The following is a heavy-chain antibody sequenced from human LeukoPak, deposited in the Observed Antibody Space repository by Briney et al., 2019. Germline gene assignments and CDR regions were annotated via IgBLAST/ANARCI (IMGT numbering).Heavy chain of an antibody. CDR2: IHYVGTT. J-gene: IGHJ3*02. D-gene: IGHD3-3*01. CDR1: GGSISSGGYY. Sequence: PSQTLSLTCTVSGGSISSGGYYWGWIRQPPGKGLEWIGSIHYVGTTYYNPSLKSRVTISVDTSKNQFSLKLSSLTAADTAVYYCARDNWEWLGDAFDIWGQGTMVTVS. CDR3: ARDNWEWLGDAFDI. V-gene: IGHV4-39*07.